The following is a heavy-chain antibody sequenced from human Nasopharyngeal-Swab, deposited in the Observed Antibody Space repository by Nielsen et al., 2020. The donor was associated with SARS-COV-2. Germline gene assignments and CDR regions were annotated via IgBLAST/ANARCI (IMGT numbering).Heavy chain of an antibody. CDR1: GGSISSYY. V-gene: IGHV4-39*01. J-gene: IGHJ4*02. CDR3: ARGAYSSGWYDY. Sequence: SETPSLTCTVSGGSISSYYWGWIRQPPGKGLEWIGSIYYSGSTYYNPSLKSRVTISVDTSKNQFSLKLSSVTAADTAVYYCARGAYSSGWYDYWGQGTLVTVSS. D-gene: IGHD6-19*01. CDR2: IYYSGST.